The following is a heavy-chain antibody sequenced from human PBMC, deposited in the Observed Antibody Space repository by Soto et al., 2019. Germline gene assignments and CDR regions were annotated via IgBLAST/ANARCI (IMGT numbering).Heavy chain of an antibody. Sequence: QVQLVQSGAEVKKPGSSVKVSCKASGGTFSSYAISWVRQAPGQGLEWMGGIIPIFGTANYAQKFQGRVTITADESTSTAYMELSSLRSEDTAVYYCARGPYYYDSSGYYHFDYWGQGTLVTVSS. J-gene: IGHJ4*02. CDR3: ARGPYYYDSSGYYHFDY. CDR1: GGTFSSYA. D-gene: IGHD3-22*01. CDR2: IIPIFGTA. V-gene: IGHV1-69*12.